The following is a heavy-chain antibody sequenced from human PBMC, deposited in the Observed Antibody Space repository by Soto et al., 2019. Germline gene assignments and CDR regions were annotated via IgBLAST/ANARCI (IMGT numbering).Heavy chain of an antibody. CDR3: AINYGDYILDY. Sequence: HPGGSLRLSCAASGFTVSSNYMSWVRQAPGKGLEWVSFIYSGGSTYYADSVKGRFTISRDNSKNTLYLQMNSLRAEDTAVYYCAINYGDYILDYWGQGTLVTVSX. CDR1: GFTVSSNY. J-gene: IGHJ4*02. V-gene: IGHV3-66*01. D-gene: IGHD4-17*01. CDR2: IYSGGST.